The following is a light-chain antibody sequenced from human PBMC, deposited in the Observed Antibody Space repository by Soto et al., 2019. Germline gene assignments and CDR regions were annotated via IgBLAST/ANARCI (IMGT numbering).Light chain of an antibody. CDR1: QSVSSN. J-gene: IGKJ2*01. CDR3: QQYNNWRSYT. V-gene: IGKV3-15*01. Sequence: EIVMTQSPATLSVSPGERATLSCRASQSVSSNLAWYQQKPGQAPRLLIYGASTRATGIPDRSSGSGSGTDFTLTISSLQSEDFAVYFCQQYNNWRSYTFGQGTKVDIK. CDR2: GAS.